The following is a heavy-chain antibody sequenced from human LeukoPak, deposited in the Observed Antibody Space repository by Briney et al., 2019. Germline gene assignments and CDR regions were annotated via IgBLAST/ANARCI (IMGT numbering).Heavy chain of an antibody. V-gene: IGHV3-74*01. CDR2: IKSDGSN. D-gene: IGHD1-1*01. Sequence: PGGSLRPSCEASGFTFSSYWMHWVRQAPGKGLVWVSRIKSDGSNYYADSVKGRSTISRDKAKNTLYLQMNSLRAEDKAVYYCARGAWTAYYFDYWGQGTLVTVSS. J-gene: IGHJ4*02. CDR1: GFTFSSYW. CDR3: ARGAWTAYYFDY.